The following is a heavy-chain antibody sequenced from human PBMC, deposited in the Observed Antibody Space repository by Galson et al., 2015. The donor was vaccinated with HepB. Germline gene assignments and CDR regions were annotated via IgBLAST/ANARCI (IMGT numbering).Heavy chain of an antibody. CDR1: GFIFSGYS. J-gene: IGHJ6*02. CDR2: ICPRGRYI. CDR3: ATGGSGNNYYFGLNV. Sequence: SLRLSCAAAGFIFSGYSMNEVRQAPGKGLEWVSSICPRGRYIYYADSVKGQFTISRDCAKNSLFLPMHSLRAEATAVYYCATGGSGNNYYFGLNVWGHGTTVTVSS. D-gene: IGHD3-10*01. V-gene: IGHV3-21*01.